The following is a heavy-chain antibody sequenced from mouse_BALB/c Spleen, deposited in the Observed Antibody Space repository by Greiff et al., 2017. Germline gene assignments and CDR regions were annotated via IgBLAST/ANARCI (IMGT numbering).Heavy chain of an antibody. CDR2: IDPANGNT. Sequence: EVKLMESGAELVKPGASVKLSCTASGFNIKDTYMHWVKQRPEQGLEWIGRIDPANGNTKYDPKFQGKATITADTSSNTAYLQLSSLTSEDTAVYYCARWLERGYAMDYWGQGTSVTVSS. CDR3: ARWLERGYAMDY. J-gene: IGHJ4*01. D-gene: IGHD2-2*01. V-gene: IGHV14-3*02. CDR1: GFNIKDTY.